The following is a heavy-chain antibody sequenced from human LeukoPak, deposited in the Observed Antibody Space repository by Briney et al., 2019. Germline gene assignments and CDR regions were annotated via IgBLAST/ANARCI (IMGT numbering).Heavy chain of an antibody. CDR1: GFTFSSYG. Sequence: GGTLRLSCAASGFTFSSYGMSWVRQAPGKGLEWVSAISGSGGSTYYADSVKGRFTISRDNSKNTLYLQMNSLRAEDTAVYYCAKLGTQLWFRGPRNSGWYFDLWGRGTLVTVSS. CDR3: AKLGTQLWFRGPRNSGWYFDL. D-gene: IGHD5-18*01. V-gene: IGHV3-23*01. J-gene: IGHJ2*01. CDR2: ISGSGGST.